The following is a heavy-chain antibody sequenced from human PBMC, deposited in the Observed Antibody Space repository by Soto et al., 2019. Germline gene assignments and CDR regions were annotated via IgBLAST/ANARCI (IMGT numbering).Heavy chain of an antibody. J-gene: IGHJ5*02. V-gene: IGHV4-30-2*01. CDR2: IYQSGVT. D-gene: IGHD6-19*01. CDR1: GDSYSISTYS. CDR3: AGMPYTSGLRFDP. Sequence: SETLSLTCNMSGDSYSISTYSWSWIRQPPGKALQWIGFIYQSGVTSYNPSLASRVSISLDRSNNQCSLKLKSATAADTAVYFCAGMPYTSGLRFDPWGPGTLVTVSS.